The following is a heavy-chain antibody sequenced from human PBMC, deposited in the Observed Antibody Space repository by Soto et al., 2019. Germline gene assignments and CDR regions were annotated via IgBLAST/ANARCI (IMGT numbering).Heavy chain of an antibody. D-gene: IGHD2-2*01. V-gene: IGHV3-23*01. CDR2: ISGSGGST. Sequence: GGSLRLSCAASGFTFSSYAMSWVRQAPGKGLEWVSAISGSGGSTYYADSVKGRFTISRDNSKNTLYLQMNSLRAEDTAVYYCAKGGGVVVFVLGWVYWGQGTLVTVSS. J-gene: IGHJ4*02. CDR1: GFTFSSYA. CDR3: AKGGGVVVFVLGWVY.